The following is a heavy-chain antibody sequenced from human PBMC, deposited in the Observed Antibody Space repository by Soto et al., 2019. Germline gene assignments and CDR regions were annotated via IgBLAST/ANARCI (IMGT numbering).Heavy chain of an antibody. V-gene: IGHV4-30-4*01. CDR2: IPSRGRP. CDR1: GASVAGGSYY. CDR3: ARDTYSGYDFGL. J-gene: IGHJ5*02. Sequence: PSETLSLTCSVSGASVAGGSYYWSWVRQPPGKGLEWIGYIPSRGRPFYNPSLTSRGTISADTSKSQLSLQLTSVTAADTAVYYCARDTYSGYDFGLWGQGTLVTGS. D-gene: IGHD5-12*01.